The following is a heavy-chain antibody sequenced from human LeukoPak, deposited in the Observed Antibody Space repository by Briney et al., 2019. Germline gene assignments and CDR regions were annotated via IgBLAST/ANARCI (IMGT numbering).Heavy chain of an antibody. D-gene: IGHD6-19*01. CDR2: ISWNGGEE. V-gene: IGHV3-30*18. J-gene: IGHJ4*02. CDR1: GFTFSDYG. CDR3: AKEQGYTGWLTTGH. Sequence: GKSLRLSCAASGFTFSDYGMHWLRQAPGKGLEWVAVISWNGGEEHYGNSVRGRFTISRDDSKNMVYLQMNSLRAEDTAVYYCAKEQGYTGWLTTGHWAQGALVTVSS.